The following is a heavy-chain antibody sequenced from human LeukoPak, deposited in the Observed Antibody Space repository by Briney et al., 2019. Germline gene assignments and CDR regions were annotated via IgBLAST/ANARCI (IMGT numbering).Heavy chain of an antibody. CDR3: ARSLWFGELLFLYDY. CDR2: ISYDGSNK. D-gene: IGHD3-10*01. J-gene: IGHJ4*02. CDR1: GFTFSSYA. V-gene: IGHV3-30*14. Sequence: TGGSLRLSCAASGFTFSSYAMHWVRQAPGKGLEWVAVISYDGSNKYYADSVKGRFTISRDNSKNTLYLQMNSLRAEDTAVYYCARSLWFGELLFLYDYWGQGTLVTVSS.